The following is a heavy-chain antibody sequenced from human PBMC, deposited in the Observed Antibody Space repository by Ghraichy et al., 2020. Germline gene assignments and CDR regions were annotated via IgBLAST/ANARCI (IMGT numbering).Heavy chain of an antibody. Sequence: GGSLRLSCAASGFTFSSYSMNWVRQAPGKGLEWVSSISSSSSYIYYADSVKGRFTISRDNAKNSLYLQMNSLRAEDTAVYYCASDTGATSFGVTYGMDVWGQGTTVTVSS. CDR3: ASDTGATSFGVTYGMDV. CDR2: ISSSSSYI. CDR1: GFTFSSYS. J-gene: IGHJ6*02. D-gene: IGHD1-26*01. V-gene: IGHV3-21*01.